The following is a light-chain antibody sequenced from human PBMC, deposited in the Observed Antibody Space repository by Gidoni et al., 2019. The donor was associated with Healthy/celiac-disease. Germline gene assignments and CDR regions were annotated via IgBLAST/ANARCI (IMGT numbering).Light chain of an antibody. CDR3: QQYGSSPV. CDR2: GTS. J-gene: IGKJ1*01. Sequence: EIVLTQSPGTLSLSPGDRATLSCRASQSGSSKYLAWYQQKPGQAPRLLIYGTSRRATGIPDRFSGSGSGTDFTLTISRLEPEDLPVYYCQQYGSSPVFGQGTKVEIK. CDR1: QSGSSKY. V-gene: IGKV3-20*01.